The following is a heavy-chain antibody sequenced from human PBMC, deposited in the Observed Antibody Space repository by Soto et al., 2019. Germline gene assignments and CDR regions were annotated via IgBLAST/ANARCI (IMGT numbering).Heavy chain of an antibody. D-gene: IGHD6-19*01. CDR2: IYYSGST. CDR1: GGSISSYY. J-gene: IGHJ5*01. CDR3: ARRSGSGWSDS. Sequence: SETLSLTCTVSGGSISSYYWSWIRQPPGKGLEWIGYIYYSGSTNYNPSPKSRVTISVGTSKNQFSLKLSSVTAADTAVYYCARRSGSGWSDSWGQGTLVTVSS. V-gene: IGHV4-59*08.